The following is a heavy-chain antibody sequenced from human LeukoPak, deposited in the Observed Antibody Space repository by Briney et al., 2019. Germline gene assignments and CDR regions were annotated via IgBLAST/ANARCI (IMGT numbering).Heavy chain of an antibody. V-gene: IGHV3-74*01. CDR3: ARRGTGHGMDV. CDR2: INNDGSSA. CDR1: GLTFSSHW. D-gene: IGHD1-1*01. Sequence: PGGSLRLSCAASGLTFSSHWIHWVRQVPGKGLVWVSRINNDGSSASYVDSVKGRFTISRDNAKNTLFLQMNSLRAEDTAVYYCARRGTGHGMDVWGQGTTVIVSS. J-gene: IGHJ6*02.